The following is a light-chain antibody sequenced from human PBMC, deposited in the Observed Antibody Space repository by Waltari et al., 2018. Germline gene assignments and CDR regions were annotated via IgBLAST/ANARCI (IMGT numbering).Light chain of an antibody. CDR2: LVS. CDR3: LQGTHWPPHT. V-gene: IGKV2-30*02. J-gene: IGKJ2*01. CDR1: QGLVHSNGNRS. Sequence: DVVLTQSPLSLPVTLGQSASISCRSSQGLVHSNGNRSLNWFHQRPGQSPRRLIYLVSNRDSGVPARFSGSGSDTDFTLKINRVEAEDVGIYYCLQGTHWPPHTFGQGTKVEI.